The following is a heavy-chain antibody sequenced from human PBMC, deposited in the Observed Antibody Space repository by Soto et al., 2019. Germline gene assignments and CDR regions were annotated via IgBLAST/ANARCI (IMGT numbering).Heavy chain of an antibody. CDR2: IYYSGST. D-gene: IGHD3-16*02. Sequence: QLQLQESGPGLVKPSETLSLTCTVSGGSISSSSYYWGWIRQPPGKGLEWIGSIYYSGSTYYNPSLKSRVTISVDTSKNQFSLKLSSVTAADTAVYYCARFGLWELRGSYRDYWGQGTLVTVSS. CDR1: GGSISSSSYY. CDR3: ARFGLWELRGSYRDY. J-gene: IGHJ4*02. V-gene: IGHV4-39*01.